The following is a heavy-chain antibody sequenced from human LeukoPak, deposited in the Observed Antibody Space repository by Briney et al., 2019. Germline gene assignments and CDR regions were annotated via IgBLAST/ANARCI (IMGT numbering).Heavy chain of an antibody. Sequence: GGSLRLSCAASGFTFSSYWMHWVRQAPGKGRVWVSCLNSDGSSTSYADSVRGRFTISRDNAKNTLYLQMNSLRAEDTAVYYCARDSRALNYDFWSGRAYYFDYWGQGTLVTVSS. V-gene: IGHV3-74*01. CDR3: ARDSRALNYDFWSGRAYYFDY. CDR1: GFTFSSYW. J-gene: IGHJ4*02. CDR2: LNSDGSST. D-gene: IGHD3-3*01.